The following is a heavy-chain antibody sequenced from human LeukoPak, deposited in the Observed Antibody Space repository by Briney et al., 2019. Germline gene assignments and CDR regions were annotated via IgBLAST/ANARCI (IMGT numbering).Heavy chain of an antibody. D-gene: IGHD4-17*01. J-gene: IGHJ4*02. CDR2: ISSSSTI. CDR1: GFTFSSYS. V-gene: IGHV3-48*01. CDR3: ARVHDYGDLFDY. Sequence: GGSLRLSCADSGFTFSSYSMNWVRQAPGKGLEWVSYISSSSTIYYADSVKGRFTISRDNAKNSLYLQMNSLRAEDTAVYYCARVHDYGDLFDYWGQGTLVTVSS.